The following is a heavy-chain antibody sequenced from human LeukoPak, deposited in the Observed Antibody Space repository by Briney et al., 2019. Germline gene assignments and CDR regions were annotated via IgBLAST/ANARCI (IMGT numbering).Heavy chain of an antibody. J-gene: IGHJ1*01. V-gene: IGHV4-34*01. D-gene: IGHD3-3*01. CDR3: ARVQDDSLH. CDR2: MSHSGCT. CDR1: GGSFSGYY. Sequence: SETLSRTCAVSGGSFSGYYWTWIRQPPGKGLEWIGEMSHSGCTNYNPSLKSRVTISVDTSKNQFSLKLSAVTAADTAVYYCARVQDDSLHWSRGTLVTVSS.